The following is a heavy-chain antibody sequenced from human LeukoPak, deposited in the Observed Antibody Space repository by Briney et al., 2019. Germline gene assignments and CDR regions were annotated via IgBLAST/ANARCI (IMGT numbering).Heavy chain of an antibody. CDR3: ARLDEYSSSSRYYGMDV. D-gene: IGHD6-6*01. Sequence: AASVKVSCKASGGTFSSYGISWVRQAPGRGLEWMGGIIPIFGTANYAQKFQGRVTITADESTSTAYMELSSLRSEDTAVYYCARLDEYSSSSRYYGMDVWGQGTTVTVSS. V-gene: IGHV1-69*13. CDR2: IIPIFGTA. CDR1: GGTFSSYG. J-gene: IGHJ6*01.